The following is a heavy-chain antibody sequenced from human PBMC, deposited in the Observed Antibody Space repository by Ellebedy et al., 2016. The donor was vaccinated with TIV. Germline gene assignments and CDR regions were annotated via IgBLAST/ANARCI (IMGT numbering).Heavy chain of an antibody. D-gene: IGHD1-14*01. CDR1: GFTFSSYA. J-gene: IGHJ4*02. CDR2: ISGTGGST. CDR3: AKSTSRKPGLLDY. Sequence: GESLKISCAASGFTFSSYAMNWVRQAPGKGLEWVSIISGTGGSTNYADSVKGRFTISRDNSKNMLYLQMNSLRAEDTAIYYCAKSTSRKPGLLDYWGQGTLVTVSS. V-gene: IGHV3-23*01.